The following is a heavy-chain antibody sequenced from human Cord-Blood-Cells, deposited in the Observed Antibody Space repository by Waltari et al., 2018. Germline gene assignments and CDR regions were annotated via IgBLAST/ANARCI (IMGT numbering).Heavy chain of an antibody. D-gene: IGHD1-26*01. CDR2: IIPIFGTA. J-gene: IGHJ3*02. Sequence: VQLVQSGAEVKKHGSSVKVSCQASVGTFSSYAISWVRQAPGQGLEWMGGIIPIFGTANYAQKFQGRVTITADESTSTAYMELSSLRSEDTAVYYCARERMYSGSYDAFDIWGQGTMVTVSS. CDR3: ARERMYSGSYDAFDI. CDR1: VGTFSSYA. V-gene: IGHV1-69*01.